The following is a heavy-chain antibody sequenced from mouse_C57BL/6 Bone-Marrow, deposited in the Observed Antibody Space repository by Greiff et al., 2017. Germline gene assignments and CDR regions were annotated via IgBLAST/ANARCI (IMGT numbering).Heavy chain of an antibody. V-gene: IGHV5-17*01. CDR3: ARNDDPAWFAY. CDR2: ISSGSSTI. J-gene: IGHJ3*01. Sequence: EVQVVESGGGLVKPGGSLKLSCAASGFTFSDYGMHWVRQAPEKGLEWVAYISSGSSTIYYADTVKGRFTISRDNAKNTLFLQMTSLRSEDTAMYYCARNDDPAWFAYWGQGTLVTVSA. CDR1: GFTFSDYG. D-gene: IGHD2-3*01.